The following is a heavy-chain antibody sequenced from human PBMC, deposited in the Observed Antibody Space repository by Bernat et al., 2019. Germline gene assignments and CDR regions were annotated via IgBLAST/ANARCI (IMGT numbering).Heavy chain of an antibody. J-gene: IGHJ4*02. V-gene: IGHV3-30*18. CDR3: AKGSRGSYTVYFDY. D-gene: IGHD1-26*01. CDR2: ISYDGSNK. Sequence: QVQLVESGGGVVQPGRSLRLSCAASGFTFSSYGMHWVRQAPGKGLGWGAVISYDGSNKYYADSVKGRFTISRDNSKNTLYLQMNSLRAEETAVYYCAKGSRGSYTVYFDYWGQGTLVTVSS. CDR1: GFTFSSYG.